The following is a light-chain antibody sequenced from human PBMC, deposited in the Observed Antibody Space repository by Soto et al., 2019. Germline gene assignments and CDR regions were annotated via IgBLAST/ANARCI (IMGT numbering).Light chain of an antibody. Sequence: TVLTQSPATLSLSPGERATLSCQASQSIGNYLGWFQQKPGQAPRLLIDDAFNRATGIPARFTGSGSGSDFTLTISSLEPEDFGVYYCRQRYNWPLTFGGGTKVEIK. CDR2: DAF. CDR1: QSIGNY. V-gene: IGKV3-11*01. J-gene: IGKJ4*01. CDR3: RQRYNWPLT.